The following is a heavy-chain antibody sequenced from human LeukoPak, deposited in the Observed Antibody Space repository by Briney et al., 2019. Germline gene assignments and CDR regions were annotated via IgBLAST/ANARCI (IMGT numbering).Heavy chain of an antibody. CDR2: IKQDGSEK. J-gene: IGHJ4*02. CDR3: ARKQVTYDGKFDY. V-gene: IGHV3-7*01. Sequence: PGGSLRLSCAASGFTFSSYWMSWVRQAPGKGLEWVANIKQDGSEKYYVDSVKGRFTISRDNAKNSLYLQMNGLRAEDTAVYYCARKQVTYDGKFDYWGQGTLVTVSS. CDR1: GFTFSSYW. D-gene: IGHD4-23*01.